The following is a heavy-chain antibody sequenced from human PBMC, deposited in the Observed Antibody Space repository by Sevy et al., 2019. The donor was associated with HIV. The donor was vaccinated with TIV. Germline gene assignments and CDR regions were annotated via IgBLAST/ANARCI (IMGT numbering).Heavy chain of an antibody. CDR3: AREGLLEWLFSFDY. CDR2: IWYDGTNE. V-gene: IGHV3-33*01. J-gene: IGHJ4*02. Sequence: GGSLRLSCAASGFTFSSYAIHWVRQAPGKGLEWVAVIWYDGTNEYYADSVKGRFTISRDNSKNTQNLQMKSLRAEDTAVYYCAREGLLEWLFSFDYWGQGTLVTVSS. CDR1: GFTFSSYA. D-gene: IGHD3-3*01.